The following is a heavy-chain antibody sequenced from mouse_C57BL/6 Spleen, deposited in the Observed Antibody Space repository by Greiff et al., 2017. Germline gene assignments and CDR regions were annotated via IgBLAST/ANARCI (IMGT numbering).Heavy chain of an antibody. V-gene: IGHV10-1*01. CDR2: IRSKSNNYAT. J-gene: IGHJ4*01. CDR1: GFSFNTYA. Sequence: EVQLVESGGGLVQPKGSLKLSCAASGFSFNTYAMNWVRQAPGKGLEWVARIRSKSNNYATYYADSVKDRFTISRDDSESMLYLQMNNLKTEDTAMYYCVRGGAEDYAMDYWGQGTSVTVSS. CDR3: VRGGAEDYAMDY.